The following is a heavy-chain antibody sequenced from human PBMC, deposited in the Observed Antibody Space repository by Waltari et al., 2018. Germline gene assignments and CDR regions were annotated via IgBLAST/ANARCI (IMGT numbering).Heavy chain of an antibody. J-gene: IGHJ4*02. CDR2: ISSSSSYI. CDR1: GFTFSSYS. Sequence: EVQLVESGGGLVKPGGSLRLSCAASGFTFSSYSMTWVRQAPGKGMEWVSSISSSSSYIYYADFVKGWFTISRDNSKNTLYLQMNSLRAEDTAVYYCAKVRRAAAPGYWGQGTLVTVSS. CDR3: AKVRRAAAPGY. V-gene: IGHV3-21*04. D-gene: IGHD6-13*01.